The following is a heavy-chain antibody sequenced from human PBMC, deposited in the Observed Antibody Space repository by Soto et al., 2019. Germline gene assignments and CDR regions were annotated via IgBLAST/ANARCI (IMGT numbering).Heavy chain of an antibody. Sequence: GASVKVSCKASGYTFTSYAMHWVRQAPGQRLEWMGWINAGNGNTKYSQKFQGRVTITRDTSASTAYMELSSLRSEDTAVYYCARVIAVAGTEDYWGQGTLVTVSS. D-gene: IGHD6-19*01. CDR1: GYTFTSYA. CDR2: INAGNGNT. CDR3: ARVIAVAGTEDY. J-gene: IGHJ4*02. V-gene: IGHV1-3*01.